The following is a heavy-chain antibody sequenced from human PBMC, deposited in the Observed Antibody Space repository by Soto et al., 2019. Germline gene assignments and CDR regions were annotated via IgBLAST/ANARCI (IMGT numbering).Heavy chain of an antibody. V-gene: IGHV4-30-4*01. CDR3: AREKLYYYDSSGLDY. Sequence: PSETLSLTCTVSGGSISSGDYYWSWIRQPPGKGLEWIGYIYYSGSTYYNPSLKSRVTISVDTSKNQFSLKLSSVTAADTAVYNCAREKLYYYDSSGLDYWGQGTLVTVSS. CDR1: GGSISSGDYY. J-gene: IGHJ4*02. D-gene: IGHD3-22*01. CDR2: IYYSGST.